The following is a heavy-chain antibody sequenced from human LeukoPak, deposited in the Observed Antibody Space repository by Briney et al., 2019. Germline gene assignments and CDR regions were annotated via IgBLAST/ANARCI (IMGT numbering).Heavy chain of an antibody. D-gene: IGHD6-6*01. J-gene: IGHJ5*02. Sequence: ASVKVSCKASGYTFTGYYMHWVRQAPGQGLEWMGWINPNSGGTNYAQKFQGRVTMTRNTSISTAYMELSSLRSEDTAVYYCARGEGSAFDPWGQGTLVTVSS. CDR3: ARGEGSAFDP. CDR2: INPNSGGT. CDR1: GYTFTGYY. V-gene: IGHV1-2*02.